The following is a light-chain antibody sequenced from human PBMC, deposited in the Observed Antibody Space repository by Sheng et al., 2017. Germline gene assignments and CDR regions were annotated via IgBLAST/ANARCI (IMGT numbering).Light chain of an antibody. CDR3: QQYGGSPPAT. J-gene: IGKJ3*01. CDR2: GAS. Sequence: EIVLTQSPGTLSLSPGERATLSCRASQSVSSNYLAWFQQKPGQAPRLLIYGASSRVTGIPDRFSGRGSGTDFTLTISRLEPEDFAVYYCQQYGGSPPATFGPGTQVDIK. V-gene: IGKV3-20*01. CDR1: QSVSSNY.